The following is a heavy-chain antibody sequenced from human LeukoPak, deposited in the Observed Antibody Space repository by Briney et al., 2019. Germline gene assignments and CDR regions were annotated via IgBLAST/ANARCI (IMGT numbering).Heavy chain of an antibody. CDR3: VRSLRSADF. CDR1: GFTFSDYY. V-gene: IGHV3-11*06. CDR2: ISSSSSYT. J-gene: IGHJ4*02. Sequence: GGSLRLSCAASGFTFSDYYMSWIRQAPGKGLEWVSYISSSSSYTNYADSVKGRFTISRDNAKNTLFLQMDSLRAEDTALYYCVRSLRSADFWGQGTLVTVSS.